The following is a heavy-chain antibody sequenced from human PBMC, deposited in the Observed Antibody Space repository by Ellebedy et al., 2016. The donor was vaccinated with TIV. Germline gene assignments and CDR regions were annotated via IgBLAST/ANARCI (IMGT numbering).Heavy chain of an antibody. J-gene: IGHJ4*02. CDR2: IYYTGST. CDR3: ARLPAANAPFDY. CDR1: GDSISSSTYY. V-gene: IGHV4-39*07. D-gene: IGHD2-2*01. Sequence: SETLSLXXPVSGDSISSSTYYWGWIRQPPGKGLEWIGSIYYTGSTYYNPSLKNRVTISVDTSKNQFSLKLNSMTAADTAVYYCARLPAANAPFDYWGQGTLVTVSS.